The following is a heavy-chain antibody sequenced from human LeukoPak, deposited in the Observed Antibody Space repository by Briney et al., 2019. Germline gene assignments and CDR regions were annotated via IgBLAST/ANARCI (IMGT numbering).Heavy chain of an antibody. CDR2: IYYSGST. CDR3: ARATTVTTMFDY. V-gene: IGHV4-59*01. D-gene: IGHD4-17*01. CDR1: GGSISSYY. J-gene: IGHJ4*02. Sequence: SSETLSLTCTLSGGSISSYYWSWIRQPPGKGLEWIGYIYYSGSTNYNPSLKSRVTISVDTSKNQFSLTLSSVTAADTAVYYCARATTVTTMFDYWGQGTLVTFSS.